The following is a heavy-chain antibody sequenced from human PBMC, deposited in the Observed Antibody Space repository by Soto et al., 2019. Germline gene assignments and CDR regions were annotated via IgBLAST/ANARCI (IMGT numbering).Heavy chain of an antibody. Sequence: PGGSLRLSCAASGFTFSNYAMNWVRRAPGRGLEWVSGISASGVSTYYAASVKGRFTISRDNSKNTLYLQMNSLRAEDTALYYSAKDQYDFWSGNHQTGPSMDVWGQGTTVTVSS. J-gene: IGHJ6*02. CDR1: GFTFSNYA. V-gene: IGHV3-23*01. D-gene: IGHD3-3*01. CDR2: ISASGVST. CDR3: AKDQYDFWSGNHQTGPSMDV.